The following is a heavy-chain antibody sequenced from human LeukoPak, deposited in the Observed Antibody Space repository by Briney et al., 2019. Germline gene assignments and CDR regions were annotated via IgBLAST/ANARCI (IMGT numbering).Heavy chain of an antibody. CDR2: FDPEDGET. V-gene: IGHV1-24*01. J-gene: IGHJ6*03. D-gene: IGHD1-26*01. CDR1: GYTLTELS. CDR3: ATSSGSYYRSYYYYMDV. Sequence: ASVKVSCKVSGYTLTELSMHWVRQAPGKGREWMGGFDPEDGETIYAQKFQGRVTMTEDTSTDTAYMELSSLRSEDTAVYYCATSSGSYYRSYYYYMDVWGKGTTVTVSS.